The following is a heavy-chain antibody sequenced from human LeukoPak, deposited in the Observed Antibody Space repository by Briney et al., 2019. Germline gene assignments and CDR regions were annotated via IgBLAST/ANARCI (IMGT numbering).Heavy chain of an antibody. D-gene: IGHD3-16*02. CDR1: GYTFRDYS. Sequence: KPGGSLRLPCAASGYTFRDYSVNWVRQVPGKGLEWVSSISSTGTYIYYADSVKGRFTISRDNAKNSLFLQMNSLRDEDTAVYYCVSGNDPDYVWGTYRLDAFDIWGQGTMVIVSS. J-gene: IGHJ3*02. CDR2: ISSTGTYI. V-gene: IGHV3-21*01. CDR3: VSGNDPDYVWGTYRLDAFDI.